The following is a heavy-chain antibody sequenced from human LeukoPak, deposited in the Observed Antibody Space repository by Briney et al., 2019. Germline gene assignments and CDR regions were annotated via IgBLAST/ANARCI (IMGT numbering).Heavy chain of an antibody. CDR2: VTPGGDIT. CDR1: GFPFTSHA. J-gene: IGHJ4*02. V-gene: IGHV3-23*01. CDR3: VNWRSGHEYIDF. Sequence: GGSLRLSCAATGFPFTSHAMTWVRQAPGKGLEWISFVTPGGDITLYADSVKGRFTISRDNSENILYLQMNNLRAEDTAVYFCVNWRSGHEYIDFWGQGTLVTVSS. D-gene: IGHD3-3*01.